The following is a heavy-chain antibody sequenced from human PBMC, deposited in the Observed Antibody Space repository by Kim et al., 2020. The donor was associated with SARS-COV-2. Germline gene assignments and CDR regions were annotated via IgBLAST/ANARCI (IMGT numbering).Heavy chain of an antibody. Sequence: SETLSLTCAVYGGSFSGYYWSWIRQPPGKGLEWIGEINHSGSTNYNPSLKSRVTISVDTSKNQFSLKLSSVTAADTAVYYCARGWLRFPDYWGQGTLVTV. CDR2: INHSGST. CDR3: ARGWLRFPDY. CDR1: GGSFSGYY. J-gene: IGHJ4*02. V-gene: IGHV4-34*01. D-gene: IGHD5-12*01.